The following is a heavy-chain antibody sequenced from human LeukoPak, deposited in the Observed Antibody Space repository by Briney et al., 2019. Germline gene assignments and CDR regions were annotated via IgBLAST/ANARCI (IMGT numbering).Heavy chain of an antibody. J-gene: IGHJ6*03. Sequence: SETLSLTCTVSGGSISSYYWSWIRQPAGKGLEWIGRIYTSGSTNYNPSLKSRVTMSVDTSKNQFSLKLSSVTAADTAVYYCARDNNWQLVHPRAPSYYYYMDVWGKGTTVTVSS. CDR3: ARDNNWQLVHPRAPSYYYYMDV. V-gene: IGHV4-4*07. CDR1: GGSISSYY. D-gene: IGHD6-6*01. CDR2: IYTSGST.